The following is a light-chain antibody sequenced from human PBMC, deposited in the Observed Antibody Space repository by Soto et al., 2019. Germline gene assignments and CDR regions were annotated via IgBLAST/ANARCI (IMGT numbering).Light chain of an antibody. CDR2: AAS. CDR1: QGISSY. J-gene: IGKJ1*01. Sequence: RVTHTPSALSASTGDRVTITCRASQGISSYLAWYQQKPGKAPKLLIYAASTLQSGVPSRFSGSGSGTDFTLTISCLQSEDVATYYCQQYYSYGWTFGQGTKVDIK. V-gene: IGKV1-8*01. CDR3: QQYYSYGWT.